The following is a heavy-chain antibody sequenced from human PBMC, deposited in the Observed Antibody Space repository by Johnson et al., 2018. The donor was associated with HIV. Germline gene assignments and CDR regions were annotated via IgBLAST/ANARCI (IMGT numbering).Heavy chain of an antibody. J-gene: IGHJ3*02. D-gene: IGHD1-26*01. CDR2: IYSGGST. CDR3: ARDDRIVGASMGAFDI. CDR1: GFTVSSNY. Sequence: VQLVESGGGLIQPGGSLRLSCAASGFTVSSNYMSWVRQAPGKGLEWVSVIYSGGSTYYVDSVKGRFTISRDNAKNSLYLQMNSLRAEDTAVYYCARDDRIVGASMGAFDIWGQGTMVTVSS. V-gene: IGHV3-53*01.